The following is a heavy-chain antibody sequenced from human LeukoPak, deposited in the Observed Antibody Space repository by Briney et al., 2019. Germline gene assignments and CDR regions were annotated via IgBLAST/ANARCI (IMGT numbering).Heavy chain of an antibody. CDR1: GFTFGSYA. J-gene: IGHJ4*02. Sequence: SGGSLRLSCAASGFTFGSYAMTWVRQAPGKGLEWVSAISGSGSATYYADSVKGRFTISRDDSKNTVSLQMNSLRVEDAALYYCVPLPAGNFPGFDYWGQGTRVTVSS. D-gene: IGHD1-7*01. CDR2: ISGSGSAT. V-gene: IGHV3-23*01. CDR3: VPLPAGNFPGFDY.